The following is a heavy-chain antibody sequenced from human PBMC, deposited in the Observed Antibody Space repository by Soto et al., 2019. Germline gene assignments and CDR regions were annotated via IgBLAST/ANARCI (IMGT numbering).Heavy chain of an antibody. CDR3: AKKRSGYYDSSGDEPYFDY. V-gene: IGHV3-23*01. Sequence: GGSLRLSCAASGFTFSSYAMSWVRQAPGKGLEWVSAISGSGGSTYYADSVKGRFTISRDNSKNTLYPQMNSLRAEDTAVYYCAKKRSGYYDSSGDEPYFDYWGQGTLVTVSS. CDR1: GFTFSSYA. CDR2: ISGSGGST. J-gene: IGHJ4*02. D-gene: IGHD3-22*01.